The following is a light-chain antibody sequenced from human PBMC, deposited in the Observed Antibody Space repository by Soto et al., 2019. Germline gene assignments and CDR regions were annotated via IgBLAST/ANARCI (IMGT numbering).Light chain of an antibody. V-gene: IGKV3-20*01. CDR2: GAS. J-gene: IGKJ5*01. CDR3: QQYGSSKIT. CDR1: QSVSSSY. Sequence: EIVSTQSPGTLSLSPVERATLSCRASQSVSSSYLAWYQQKPGQAPRLIIYGASSRATGITDRFSGSGSGTDFTLNISRMQTEDLAVYYCQQYGSSKITFGQGTRLEIK.